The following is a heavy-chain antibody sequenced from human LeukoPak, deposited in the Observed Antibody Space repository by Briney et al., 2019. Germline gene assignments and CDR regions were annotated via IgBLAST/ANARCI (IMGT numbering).Heavy chain of an antibody. V-gene: IGHV4-59*12. D-gene: IGHD3-10*01. CDR2: IYYTGST. CDR1: GGSITGFY. Sequence: SETLSLTCTVSGGSITGFYWSWIPQPPGKGLEWIGYIYYTGSTNYKPSIKSRLTISLDTSKNQFSLNLSSVTAADTAVYYCARVGGSGSYYMYYFDYWGQGTLVTVSS. CDR3: ARVGGSGSYYMYYFDY. J-gene: IGHJ4*02.